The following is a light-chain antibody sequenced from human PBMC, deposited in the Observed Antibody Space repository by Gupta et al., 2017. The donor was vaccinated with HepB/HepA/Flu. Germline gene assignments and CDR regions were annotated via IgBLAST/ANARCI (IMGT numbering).Light chain of an antibody. CDR2: DNN. V-gene: IGLV1-51*01. J-gene: IGLJ2*01. CDR1: IPNIGNNY. CDR3: GSWDISLSAGV. Sequence: PALTLPPSVSAAPRMKVTISCSGSIPNIGNNYVSWYQQLPGTAPKLLIYDNNKRPSGIPDRFSGSKSGTSATLGITGLQTGDEADYYCGSWDISLSAGVFGGGTKVTVL.